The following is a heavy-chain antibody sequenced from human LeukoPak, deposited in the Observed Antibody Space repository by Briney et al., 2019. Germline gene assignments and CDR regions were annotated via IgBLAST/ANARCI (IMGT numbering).Heavy chain of an antibody. V-gene: IGHV3-7*01. J-gene: IGHJ4*02. CDR3: AREPKRVLLWFGELPDYYFDY. Sequence: GGSLRLSCAASGFTFSNYGMHWVRQAPGKGLEWVANIKQDGSEKYYVDSVKGRFTISRDNAKNSLYLQMNSLRAEDTAVYYCAREPKRVLLWFGELPDYYFDYWGQGTLVTVSS. CDR2: IKQDGSEK. CDR1: GFTFSNYG. D-gene: IGHD3-10*01.